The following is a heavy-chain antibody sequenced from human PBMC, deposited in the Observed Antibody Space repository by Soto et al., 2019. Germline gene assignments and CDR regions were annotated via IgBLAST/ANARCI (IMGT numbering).Heavy chain of an antibody. V-gene: IGHV4-31*03. D-gene: IGHD2-2*01. Sequence: SETLSLTCTVSGASISTGGHYWSWIRHHPGKGPEWIGYIYSRGTTSYNPSLKSRLTISVDTSRNQFSLKLTSVTAADTAVYYCATFSAYCISTTCTLAWGQGTLVTVSS. CDR1: GASISTGGHY. J-gene: IGHJ5*02. CDR3: ATFSAYCISTTCTLA. CDR2: IYSRGTT.